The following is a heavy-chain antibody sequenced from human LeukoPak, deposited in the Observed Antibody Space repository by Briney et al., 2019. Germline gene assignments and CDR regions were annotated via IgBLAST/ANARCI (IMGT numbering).Heavy chain of an antibody. Sequence: GGSLRLSCAASGFTFSSTWMHWFRHVPGKGPVWVSRIHSDGSTTIYADSVKGRFTISRDNARNTLYLQMNSLRAEDTAVYYCARRAGAYSHPYDYWGQGTLVTVSS. D-gene: IGHD4/OR15-4a*01. CDR3: ARRAGAYSHPYDY. V-gene: IGHV3-74*01. J-gene: IGHJ4*02. CDR2: IHSDGSTT. CDR1: GFTFSSTW.